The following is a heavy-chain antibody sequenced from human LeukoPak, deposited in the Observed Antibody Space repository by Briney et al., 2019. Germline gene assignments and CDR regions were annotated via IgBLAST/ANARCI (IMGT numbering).Heavy chain of an antibody. CDR3: ARSQAPHYYDNAYFDY. CDR2: IYYSGST. V-gene: IGHV4-39*01. D-gene: IGHD3-22*01. Sequence: GSLRLSCAASGSTFSSYWMSWVRQAPGKGLEWIGSIYYSGSTYYNPSLKSRVTISVDTSKNQFSLKLSSVTAADTAVYYCARSQAPHYYDNAYFDYWGQGTLVTVSS. J-gene: IGHJ4*02. CDR1: GSTFSSYW.